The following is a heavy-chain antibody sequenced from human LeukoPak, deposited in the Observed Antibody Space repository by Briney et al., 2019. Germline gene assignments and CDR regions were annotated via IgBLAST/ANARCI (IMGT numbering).Heavy chain of an antibody. CDR1: GFSFSAYS. Sequence: GGSLRLSCAASGFSFSAYSMNWIRQAPGKGPEWVSSISGGSDYIFHEDSVKGRFTVSRDNAKNSLYLQMNSLRAEDTAVYYCARVSSVPTPRALDYWGQGALVTVSS. CDR2: ISGGSDYI. V-gene: IGHV3-21*01. CDR3: ARVSSVPTPRALDY. D-gene: IGHD4/OR15-4a*01. J-gene: IGHJ4*02.